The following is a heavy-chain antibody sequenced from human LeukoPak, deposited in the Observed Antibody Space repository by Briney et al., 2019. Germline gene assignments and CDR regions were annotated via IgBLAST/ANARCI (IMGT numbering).Heavy chain of an antibody. J-gene: IGHJ3*02. V-gene: IGHV3-30-3*01. CDR3: ARIPGGDNDAFDI. CDR1: GFTFSSYA. Sequence: GGSLRLSCAASGFTFSSYAMHWVRQAPGKGLEWVAVISYDGSNNYYADSVKGRFTISRDNAKNSLYLQMNSLRAEDTAVYYCARIPGGDNDAFDIWGQGTMVTVSS. D-gene: IGHD3-16*01. CDR2: ISYDGSNN.